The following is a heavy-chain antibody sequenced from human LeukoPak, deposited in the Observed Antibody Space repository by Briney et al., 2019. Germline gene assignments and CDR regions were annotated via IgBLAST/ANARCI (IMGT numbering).Heavy chain of an antibody. J-gene: IGHJ4*02. V-gene: IGHV1-18*01. CDR2: ISGYTGAT. D-gene: IGHD2-15*01. CDR1: GYTFTSYG. CDR3: ARDTPGLAKLFDY. Sequence: ASVKVSCKASGYTFTSYGISWVRQAPGQGLEWMGWISGYTGATHYSVKLQDRLTVTTDTSTNTAYMELRSLRSADTAVYFCARDTPGLAKLFDYWGQGTLVTVSS.